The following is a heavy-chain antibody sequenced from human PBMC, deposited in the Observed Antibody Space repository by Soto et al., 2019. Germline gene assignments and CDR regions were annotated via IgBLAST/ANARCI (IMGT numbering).Heavy chain of an antibody. CDR1: GGTLSSYA. Sequence: SVKVSCKASGGTLSSYAVSWVRQAPGQGLEWMGGIIPIFGTANYAQKFQGRVTITADESTSTAYMELSSLRSEDTAVYYCVGGYYDSSGYYAPFVYWGQGTLLTVSS. D-gene: IGHD3-22*01. CDR3: VGGYYDSSGYYAPFVY. V-gene: IGHV1-69*13. CDR2: IIPIFGTA. J-gene: IGHJ4*02.